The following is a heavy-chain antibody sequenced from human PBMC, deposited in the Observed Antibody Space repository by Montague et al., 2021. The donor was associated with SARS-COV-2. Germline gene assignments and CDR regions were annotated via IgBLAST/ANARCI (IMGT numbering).Heavy chain of an antibody. CDR1: GDSVSSNSAA. CDR3: ASGRLVPYSSSWTTLYYYYGMDV. D-gene: IGHD6-13*01. CDR2: TYYRSKWYN. Sequence: CAISGDSVSSNSAAWNWIRQSPSRGLEWLGRTYYRSKWYNYYAVSVKSRITINPDTSKNQFSLQLNSVTPEDTAVYYCASGRLVPYSSSWTTLYYYYGMDVWGQGTTVTVSS. V-gene: IGHV6-1*01. J-gene: IGHJ6*02.